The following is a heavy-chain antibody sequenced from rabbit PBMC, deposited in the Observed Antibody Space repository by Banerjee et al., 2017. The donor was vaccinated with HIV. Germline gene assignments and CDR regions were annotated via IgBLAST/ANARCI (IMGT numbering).Heavy chain of an antibody. V-gene: IGHV1S45*01. CDR1: GFTLSSYW. D-gene: IGHD1-1*01. CDR2: IGAGST. Sequence: QEQLEESGGDLVKPEGSLTLTCTASGFTLSSYWMCWVRQAPGKGLEWIACIGAGSTYYASWAKGRFTISKTSSTTVTLQMTSLTAADTATYFCARGVAAGDGGYYWYYFNLWGQGTLVTVS. J-gene: IGHJ4*01. CDR3: ARGVAAGDGGYYWYYFNL.